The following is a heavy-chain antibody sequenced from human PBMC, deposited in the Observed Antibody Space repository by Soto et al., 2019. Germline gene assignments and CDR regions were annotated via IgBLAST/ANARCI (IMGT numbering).Heavy chain of an antibody. Sequence: QVTVKESGPVLVKPTETLTLTCTVSGFSLSNAGLGVSWIRQPPGKALERLAHIFSNDEKSYSTSLKSRLTTSKDTSKSLVVLTTTNMDPVDTATYYCAWTYSSSLYWFDPWGQGTLVTVSS. CDR1: GFSLSNAGLG. CDR3: AWTYSSSLYWFDP. D-gene: IGHD6-13*01. V-gene: IGHV2-26*01. J-gene: IGHJ5*02. CDR2: IFSNDEK.